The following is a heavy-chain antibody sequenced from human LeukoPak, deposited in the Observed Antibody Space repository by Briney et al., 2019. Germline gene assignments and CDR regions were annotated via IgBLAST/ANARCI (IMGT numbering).Heavy chain of an antibody. CDR3: ARSVGPLDY. V-gene: IGHV3-48*01. J-gene: IGHJ4*02. Sequence: PGGSLRLSCAASGFTFSSYSTNWVRQAPGKGLEWVSYISSSSSTIYYADSVKDRFTISRDNAKNSLYLQMNSLRAEDTAVYYCARSVGPLDYWGQGTLVTVSS. CDR1: GFTFSSYS. D-gene: IGHD1-26*01. CDR2: ISSSSSTI.